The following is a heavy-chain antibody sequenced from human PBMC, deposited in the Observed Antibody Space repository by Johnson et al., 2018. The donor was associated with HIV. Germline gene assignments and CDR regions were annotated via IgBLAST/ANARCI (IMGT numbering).Heavy chain of an antibody. CDR1: GFTFSSYA. V-gene: IGHV3-30*04. CDR2: ISYDGSNK. D-gene: IGHD3-22*01. Sequence: QMLLVESGGGVVQPGRSLRLSCAASGFTFSSYAMHWVRQAPGKVLEWVAVISYDGSNKYYADSVKGRFTISRDNSKNTLYLQMNSLRAEDTAVFYCARAIVVDEDAFDIWGQGTMVTVSS. CDR3: ARAIVVDEDAFDI. J-gene: IGHJ3*02.